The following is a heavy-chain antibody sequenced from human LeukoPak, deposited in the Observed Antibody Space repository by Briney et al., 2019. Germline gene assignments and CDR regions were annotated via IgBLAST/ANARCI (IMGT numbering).Heavy chain of an antibody. Sequence: GGSLRLSCAASGFTFSTYAMSWVRQAPGKGLEWVSAISGSGGSTYYADSVKGRFTVSRDNSKNTLYLQMNSLRAEDTAVYYCAKDFIAVADYMDVWGKGTTVTVSS. D-gene: IGHD6-19*01. CDR3: AKDFIAVADYMDV. V-gene: IGHV3-23*01. CDR2: ISGSGGST. J-gene: IGHJ6*03. CDR1: GFTFSTYA.